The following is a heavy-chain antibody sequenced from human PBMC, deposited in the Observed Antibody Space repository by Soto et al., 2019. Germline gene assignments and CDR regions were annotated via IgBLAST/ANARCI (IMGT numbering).Heavy chain of an antibody. V-gene: IGHV3-30*18. D-gene: IGHD4-17*01. CDR2: ISYDGTNK. CDR1: GFTVSTYG. Sequence: QVQLVESGGGEVQLGRSLTLSCAASGFTVSTYGMHWVRQTPGKGLEWVAVISYDGTNKFYSDSVKGRFTISRDNFKNTLTLQMNSLRADDTAVYSCAKDLQSYGDYDYYYYGMDVWGLGTRVTVSS. CDR3: AKDLQSYGDYDYYYYGMDV. J-gene: IGHJ6*02.